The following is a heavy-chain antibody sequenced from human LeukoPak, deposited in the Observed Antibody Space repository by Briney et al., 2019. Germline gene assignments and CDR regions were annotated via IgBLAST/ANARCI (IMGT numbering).Heavy chain of an antibody. CDR2: ISSSGGTI. J-gene: IGHJ6*04. D-gene: IGHD3-10*02. Sequence: GGSLRLSCAASGFTFSSYEMNWVRQAPGKGLEWVSYISSSGGTIYYADSVKGRFTISRDSAKNSLYLQMNSLRAEDTAVYYCAELGITMIGGVWGKGTTVTISS. CDR3: AELGITMIGGV. V-gene: IGHV3-48*03. CDR1: GFTFSSYE.